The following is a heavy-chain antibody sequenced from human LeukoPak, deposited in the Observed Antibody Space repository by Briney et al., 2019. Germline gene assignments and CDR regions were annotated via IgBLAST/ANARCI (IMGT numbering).Heavy chain of an antibody. V-gene: IGHV4-28*01. J-gene: IGHJ3*02. CDR2: IYYSGST. CDR1: GYSISSNNW. CDR3: ARNQAVAANRGAFDI. Sequence: SETLSLTCAVSGYSISSNNWWAWIRQPPGKGLEWIGYIYYSGSTYYNPYNPSLTSRVTMSVDTSKIQFSLKLDSVTEIDTAMYYCARNQAVAANRGAFDIWGQGTMVTVSS. D-gene: IGHD6-19*01.